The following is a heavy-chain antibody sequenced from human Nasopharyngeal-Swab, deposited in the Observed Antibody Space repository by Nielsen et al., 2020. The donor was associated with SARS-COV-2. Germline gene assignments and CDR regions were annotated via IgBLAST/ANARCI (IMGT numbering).Heavy chain of an antibody. CDR3: AKAAEGYYDILTGYSIMYYFDY. V-gene: IGHV3-23*01. CDR2: ISGSGGST. J-gene: IGHJ4*02. D-gene: IGHD3-9*01. Sequence: GGSLRLSCAASGFTFSSYAMSWVRQAPGKGLEWVSAISGSGGSTYYADSVKGRFTISRANSKNTLYLQMNSLRAEDTAVYYCAKAAEGYYDILTGYSIMYYFDYWGQGTLVTVSS. CDR1: GFTFSSYA.